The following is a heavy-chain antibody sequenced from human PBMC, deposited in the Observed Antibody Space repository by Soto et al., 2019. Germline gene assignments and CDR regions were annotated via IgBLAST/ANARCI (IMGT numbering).Heavy chain of an antibody. CDR1: GYTFTSYG. CDR3: ARGRVWVAAQLNAGYCYGMDV. V-gene: IGHV1-18*04. J-gene: IGHJ6*02. CDR2: ISAYNGNT. Sequence: ASVKVSCKASGYTFTSYGISWVRQAPGQGLEWMGWISAYNGNTNYAQKLQGRVTMTTDTSTSTAYMELRSLRSDDTAVYYCARGRVWVAAQLNAGYCYGMDVWGQGTRVTVSS. D-gene: IGHD6-25*01.